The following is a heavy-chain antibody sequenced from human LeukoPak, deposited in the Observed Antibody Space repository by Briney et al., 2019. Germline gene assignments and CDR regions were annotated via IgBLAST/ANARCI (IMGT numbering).Heavy chain of an antibody. Sequence: PGGSLRLSCAASGFTFDDYAMHWVRQAPGKGLEWVSGISWNSGSIGYADSVKGRFTISRDNAKNSLYLQMNGLRAEDTALYYCAVVSGYSDYWGQGTLVTVSS. V-gene: IGHV3-9*01. J-gene: IGHJ4*02. CDR3: AVVSGYSDY. D-gene: IGHD3-3*01. CDR1: GFTFDDYA. CDR2: ISWNSGSI.